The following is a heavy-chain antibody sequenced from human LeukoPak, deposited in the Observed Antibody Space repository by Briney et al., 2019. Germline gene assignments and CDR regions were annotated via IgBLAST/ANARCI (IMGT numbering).Heavy chain of an antibody. J-gene: IGHJ4*02. CDR2: INAGNGNT. Sequence: GASVKVSCKASGGTFSSYAISWVRQAPGQRLEWMGWINAGNGNTKYSQKFQGRVTITRDTSASTAYMELSSLRSEDTAVYYCARDQATRIPNFDYWGQGTLVTVSS. V-gene: IGHV1-3*01. D-gene: IGHD5-12*01. CDR1: GGTFSSYA. CDR3: ARDQATRIPNFDY.